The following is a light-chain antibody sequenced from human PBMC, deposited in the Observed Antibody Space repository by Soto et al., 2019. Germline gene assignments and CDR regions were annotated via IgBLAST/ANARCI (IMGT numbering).Light chain of an antibody. J-gene: IGKJ1*01. Sequence: DIQMTQSPSSLSASVGDRVTITCRASQNIGNYLHWYQQQPGKAPKRLIYSVSTLQTGVPSSFSGSGSGPGFTLCIRSLPPEHFSPFYCQHSYNRPPWSSGQRTKVEIK. CDR1: QNIGNY. V-gene: IGKV1-39*01. CDR2: SVS. CDR3: QHSYNRPPWS.